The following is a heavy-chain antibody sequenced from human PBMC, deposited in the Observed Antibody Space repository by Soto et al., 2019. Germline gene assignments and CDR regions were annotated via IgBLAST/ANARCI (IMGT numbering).Heavy chain of an antibody. CDR2: IDAGNGNT. CDR3: ARAGYTYGSPYYVMDV. J-gene: IGHJ6*02. Sequence: ASVKVSCKASGYTFTSYPTHWVRQAPGQRLEWMGWIDAGNGNTKYSQKFRGRVTFTTDTSASTAYMDLSSLRSEDTAVYYCARAGYTYGSPYYVMDVWGQGTTVTVA. D-gene: IGHD5-18*01. V-gene: IGHV1-3*01. CDR1: GYTFTSYP.